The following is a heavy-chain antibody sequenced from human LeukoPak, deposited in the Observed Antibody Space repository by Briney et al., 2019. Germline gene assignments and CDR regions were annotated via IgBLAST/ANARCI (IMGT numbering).Heavy chain of an antibody. D-gene: IGHD3-10*01. Sequence: GGSLRLSCAASGFSFRDYYLSWIRQAPGKGLEWVSYISSSSSYTNYADSVKGRFTISRDNAKNSLYLQMNSLRAEDTAVYYCATDYYGSGSQGPFDYWGQGTLVTVSS. J-gene: IGHJ4*02. CDR1: GFSFRDYY. CDR2: ISSSSSYT. V-gene: IGHV3-11*03. CDR3: ATDYYGSGSQGPFDY.